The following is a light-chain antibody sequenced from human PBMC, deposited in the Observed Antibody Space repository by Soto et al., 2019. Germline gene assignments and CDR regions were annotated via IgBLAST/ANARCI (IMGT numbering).Light chain of an antibody. Sequence: EIVLTQSPATLSLSPGERATLSCRASQSVSSYLAWYHQKPGQAPRLLIYDASNRATGIPARFSGSGSGTDFTLTISSLEPEDFAVYYCQQRSNFTFGQGTRLEIK. CDR1: QSVSSY. CDR3: QQRSNFT. J-gene: IGKJ5*01. V-gene: IGKV3-11*01. CDR2: DAS.